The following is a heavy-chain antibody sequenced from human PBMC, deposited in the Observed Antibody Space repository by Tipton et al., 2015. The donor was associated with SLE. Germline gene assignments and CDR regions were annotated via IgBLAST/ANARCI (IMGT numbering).Heavy chain of an antibody. V-gene: IGHV5-51*03. Sequence: MQLVQSGAEVKKSGESLKISCKGSGYSFASYWIGWVRQMPEKGLEWMGLIYPPDSDTRYSPSFQGRVTLSVDKSISTAYLQWSSLKASDTAMYYCARVRADFGVVIIYEYWGQGTLVTVSS. CDR3: ARVRADFGVVIIYEY. CDR1: GYSFASYW. J-gene: IGHJ4*02. CDR2: IYPPDSDT. D-gene: IGHD3-3*01.